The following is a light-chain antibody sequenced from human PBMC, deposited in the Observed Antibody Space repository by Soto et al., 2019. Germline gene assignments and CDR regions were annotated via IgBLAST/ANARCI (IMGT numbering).Light chain of an antibody. CDR1: QSISTS. J-gene: IGKJ1*01. Sequence: DIQLTQSRSSRSASVGDGVTITCRASQSISTSLNWYQQKPGKAPNLLIFTSSNLESGVPSRFSGSGSGTDFTLTISSLQPEDFATHFCQQGYSRPRTFGQATKVDIK. CDR3: QQGYSRPRT. CDR2: TSS. V-gene: IGKV1-39*01.